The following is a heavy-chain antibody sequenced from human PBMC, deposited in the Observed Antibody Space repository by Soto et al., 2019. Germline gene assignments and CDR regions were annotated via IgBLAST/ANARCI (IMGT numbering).Heavy chain of an antibody. CDR2: MYYSGSA. D-gene: IGHD1-26*01. CDR1: GGSISSSNYH. CDR3: ARHVGNSPPGS. V-gene: IGHV4-39*01. Sequence: QLQLQESGPGLVKPSETLSLTCTVSGGSISSSNYHWGWIRQPPGKGLEWIGSMYYSGSAYYNPSLKGQVTIYVDTSKNQSPLKLTSVTAAGTAVYHCARHVGNSPPGSWGQGTLVTVSS. J-gene: IGHJ4*02.